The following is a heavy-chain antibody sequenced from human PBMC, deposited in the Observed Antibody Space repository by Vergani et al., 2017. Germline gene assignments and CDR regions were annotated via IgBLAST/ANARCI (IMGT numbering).Heavy chain of an antibody. J-gene: IGHJ6*03. CDR3: AIVAAARPLLLDV. CDR1: GGSFSSGSYY. Sequence: QVQLQESGPGLVKPSQTLSLTCTVSGGSFSSGSYYWSWIRQPAGKGLEWIGRIYTRGNTNYNPSLKSRVTISVDTSKNQFSLKLGSVTAADAAVYYCAIVAAARPLLLDVWGKGP. CDR2: IYTRGNT. D-gene: IGHD6-13*01. V-gene: IGHV4-61*02.